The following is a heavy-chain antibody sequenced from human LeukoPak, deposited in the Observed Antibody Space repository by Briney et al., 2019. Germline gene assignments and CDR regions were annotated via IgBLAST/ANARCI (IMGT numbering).Heavy chain of an antibody. CDR2: ISAYNGNT. V-gene: IGHV1-18*01. CDR3: ARDEPVAALSPLDY. Sequence: GASVKVSCKASGYTFTSYDISWVRQAPGQGLEWMGWISAYNGNTNYAQKFQGRVTITADKSTSTAYMELSSLRSEDTAVYYGARDEPVAALSPLDYWARGTLVTVS. D-gene: IGHD2-15*01. CDR1: GYTFTSYD. J-gene: IGHJ4*02.